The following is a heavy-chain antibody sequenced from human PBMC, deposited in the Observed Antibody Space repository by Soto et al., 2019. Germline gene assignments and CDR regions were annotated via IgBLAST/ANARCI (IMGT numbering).Heavy chain of an antibody. J-gene: IGHJ2*01. CDR1: GFTFSSYS. CDR2: ISSSSSTI. V-gene: IGHV3-48*02. Sequence: GGSLRLSCAASGFTFSSYSMNWVRQAPGKGLEWVSYISSSSSTIYYADSVKGRFTISRDNAKNSLCLQMNSLRDEDTAVYYCARVGATVTPSLPGYWYFDLWGRGTLVTVSS. CDR3: ARVGATVTPSLPGYWYFDL. D-gene: IGHD4-17*01.